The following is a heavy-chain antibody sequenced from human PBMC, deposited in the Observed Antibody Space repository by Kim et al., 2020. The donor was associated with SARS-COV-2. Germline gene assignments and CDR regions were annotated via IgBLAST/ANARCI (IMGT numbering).Heavy chain of an antibody. D-gene: IGHD2-15*01. Sequence: SVKVSCKASGGTFGTYTITWVRQAPGQGLEWMGGIIPIFGTPDYAQNFQGRVTLSAEESTKTVYMELSSLRAEDTAVYYCAKKEIVGPLDYWGQGTLVTVSS. CDR1: GGTFGTYT. CDR3: AKKEIVGPLDY. V-gene: IGHV1-69*13. CDR2: IIPIFGTP. J-gene: IGHJ4*02.